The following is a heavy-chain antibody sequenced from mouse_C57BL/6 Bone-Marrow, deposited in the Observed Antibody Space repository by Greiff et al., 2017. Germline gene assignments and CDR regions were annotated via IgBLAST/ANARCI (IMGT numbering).Heavy chain of an antibody. CDR1: GYTFTSYT. CDR2: INPSSGYT. D-gene: IGHD2-4*01. J-gene: IGHJ4*01. V-gene: IGHV1-4*01. CDR3: ARADYVYAMDY. Sequence: VQLQQSGAELARPGASVKMSCKASGYTFTSYTMHWVKQRPGQGLEWIGYINPSSGYTKYNQKFKDKATLTADTSSSTAYMQLRSLTSEDSSVYYCARADYVYAMDYWGQGTSVTVSS.